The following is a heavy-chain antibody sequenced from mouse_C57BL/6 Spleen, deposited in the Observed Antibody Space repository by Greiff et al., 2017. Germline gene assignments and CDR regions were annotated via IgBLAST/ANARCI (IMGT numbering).Heavy chain of an antibody. CDR3: ASSTLLYYFDY. D-gene: IGHD6-1*01. V-gene: IGHV1-82*01. J-gene: IGHJ2*01. CDR1: GYAFSSSW. CDR2: IYPGDGDT. Sequence: VQLQQSGPELVKPGASVKISCKASGYAFSSSWMNWVKQRPGQGLEWIGRIYPGDGDTNYNGKFKGKATLTADKSSSTAYMQLSSLTSEDSAVYFSASSTLLYYFDYWGQGTTLTVSS.